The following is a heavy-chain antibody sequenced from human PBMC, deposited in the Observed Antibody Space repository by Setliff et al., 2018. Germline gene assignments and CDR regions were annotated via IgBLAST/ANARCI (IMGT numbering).Heavy chain of an antibody. V-gene: IGHV1-2*02. J-gene: IGHJ4*02. D-gene: IGHD6-13*01. CDR1: GYTFTNYG. CDR3: ARGGVAAAGRKGVFEH. Sequence: ASVKVSCKTSGYTFTNYGINWVRQTPGQGLEWMGWINPISGGANYAQKFQGRVTLTRDTSISTGYMELNSLRSDDTAIYYCARGGVAAAGRKGVFEHWGQGTLVTVSS. CDR2: INPISGGA.